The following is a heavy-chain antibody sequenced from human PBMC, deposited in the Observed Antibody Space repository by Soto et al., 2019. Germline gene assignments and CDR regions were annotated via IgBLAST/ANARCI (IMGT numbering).Heavy chain of an antibody. Sequence: GGSLRLSCAASGFTFSSYVMSWVRQAPGKGLEWVSAISGSGGSTYYADSVKGRFTISRDNSKNTLYLQMNSLRAEDTAVYYCARPTTVIYFDYWGQGTLVTVSS. CDR1: GFTFSSYV. V-gene: IGHV3-23*01. CDR2: ISGSGGST. D-gene: IGHD4-17*01. CDR3: ARPTTVIYFDY. J-gene: IGHJ4*02.